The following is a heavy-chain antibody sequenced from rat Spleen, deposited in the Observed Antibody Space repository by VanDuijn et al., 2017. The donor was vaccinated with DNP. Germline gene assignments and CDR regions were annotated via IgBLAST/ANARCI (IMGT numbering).Heavy chain of an antibody. CDR2: IGSAAYAP. D-gene: IGHD1-7*01. CDR1: GFTFSAYY. J-gene: IGHJ2*01. V-gene: IGHV5-20*01. CDR3: ATRDTAGMPD. Sequence: EVQLVESGGGLVQPGRSLKLSCAASGFTFSAYYMAWVRQAPAKGLEWVAYIGSAAYAPYYGDSVKGRFTISRDNAKSILYLQMDSLKSEDTATYYCATRDTAGMPDWGQGVMVTVSS.